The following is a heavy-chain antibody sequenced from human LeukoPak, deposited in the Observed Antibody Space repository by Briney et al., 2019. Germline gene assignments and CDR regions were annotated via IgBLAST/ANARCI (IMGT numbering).Heavy chain of an antibody. CDR1: GGSISSYY. D-gene: IGHD5-18*01. CDR2: IYYSGST. CDR3: ARHFGSDTAMVMAVGY. V-gene: IGHV4-59*08. J-gene: IGHJ4*02. Sequence: SETLSLTCTVSGGSISSYYWSWIRQPPGKGLEWIGYIYYSGSTNYNPSLKSRVTISVDSSKNQFSLKLTSVTAADTAVYHCARHFGSDTAMVMAVGYWGQGTLVTVSS.